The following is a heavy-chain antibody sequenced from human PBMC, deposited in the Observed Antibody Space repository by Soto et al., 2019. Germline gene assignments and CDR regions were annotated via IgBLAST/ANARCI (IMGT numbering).Heavy chain of an antibody. CDR1: GGSISGSTYY. CDR2: IHYSGST. J-gene: IGHJ4*02. Sequence: QLQLQESGPGLVKPTETLSLTCTVSGGSISGSTYYWGCIRQPPGKGLEWIGSIHYSGSTHYNPSLRSRVTVSVDTSKNQFSLKLSSVTATDTAVYYCARLSWRYGKAAVINYWGQGTLVTVSS. CDR3: ARLSWRYGKAAVINY. V-gene: IGHV4-39*01. D-gene: IGHD3-10*01.